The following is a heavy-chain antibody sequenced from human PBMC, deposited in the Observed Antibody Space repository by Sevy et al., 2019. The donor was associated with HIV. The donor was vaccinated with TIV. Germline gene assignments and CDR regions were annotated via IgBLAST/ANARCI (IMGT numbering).Heavy chain of an antibody. V-gene: IGHV4-34*01. J-gene: IGHJ4*02. CDR1: GGSFSGYY. D-gene: IGHD4-17*01. Sequence: SETLSLTCAVYGGSFSGYYWTWIRQPPGKGPEWIGEINHSGSTKYNPSLKSRVTISVDRSKNQFSLKLSSVTAADMAVYYCARANGVYGDYFDSWGQGTLVPSPQ. CDR3: ARANGVYGDYFDS. CDR2: INHSGST.